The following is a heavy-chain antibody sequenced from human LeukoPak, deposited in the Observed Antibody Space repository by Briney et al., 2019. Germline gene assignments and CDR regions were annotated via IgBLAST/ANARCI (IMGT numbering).Heavy chain of an antibody. Sequence: PGGSLRLSCAASRITFRTYSLNWVRQAPGKGLEWVSSISSDSSYIYYADSVKGRFTISRDNAKKSLYLQMNSLRAEDTAVYYCVRGFTGKDDFWGQGTLVTVSS. J-gene: IGHJ4*02. CDR1: RITFRTYS. CDR3: VRGFTGKDDF. V-gene: IGHV3-21*01. CDR2: ISSDSSYI.